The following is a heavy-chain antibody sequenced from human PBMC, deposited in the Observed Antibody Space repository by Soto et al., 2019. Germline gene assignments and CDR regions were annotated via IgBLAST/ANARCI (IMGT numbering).Heavy chain of an antibody. CDR1: GGSMSSYY. CDR3: AGFSSSSLVDWSDP. J-gene: IGHJ5*02. Sequence: SETLSLTCTVSGGSMSSYYWSWIRQPPGKGLEWIGYIYYSGSTNYNPSLKSRVTISVDTSKNQFSLKLSSVTAADTAVYYCAGFSSSSLVDWSDPWGQGTLVTVSS. V-gene: IGHV4-59*01. CDR2: IYYSGST. D-gene: IGHD6-6*01.